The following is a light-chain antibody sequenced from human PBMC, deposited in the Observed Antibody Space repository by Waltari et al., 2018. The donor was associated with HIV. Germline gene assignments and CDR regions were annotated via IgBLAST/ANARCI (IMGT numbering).Light chain of an antibody. V-gene: IGKV1-5*03. J-gene: IGKJ1*01. CDR1: QSISNW. Sequence: DIQMTQSLSTLSASIGDRATITCRASQSISNWLAWYQQKPGKAPKLLIYKASTLEGGVPSRFSGSGSGTEFTLTINSLQPDDFATYFCQQYYLYPWMFGQGAKVEI. CDR3: QQYYLYPWM. CDR2: KAS.